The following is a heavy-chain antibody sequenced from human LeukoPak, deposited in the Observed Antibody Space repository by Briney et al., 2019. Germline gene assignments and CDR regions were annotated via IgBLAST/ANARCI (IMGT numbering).Heavy chain of an antibody. CDR1: GYSISSGYY. Sequence: SETLSLTCTVSGYSISSGYYWGWIRQPPGKGLEWIGSIYHSGSTYYNPSLKSRVTISVDTSKNQFSLKLSSVTAADTAVYYCARFEGGNTPVDYGGQEPRVPVPS. V-gene: IGHV4-38-2*02. CDR3: ARFEGGNTPVDY. J-gene: IGHJ4*02. CDR2: IYHSGST. D-gene: IGHD3-16*01.